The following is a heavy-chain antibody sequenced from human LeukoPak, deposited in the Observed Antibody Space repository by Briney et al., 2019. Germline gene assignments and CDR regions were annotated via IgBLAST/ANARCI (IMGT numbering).Heavy chain of an antibody. Sequence: GGSLRLSCVGSGFSFSTYDMGWVRQTPGKGLEWVSAISTTGGYTENADSVKGRFTISRDNSQNTLFLQMHSLRAEDTAVYYCAKKPATIKFPFDIWGQGTLVTVSP. CDR2: ISTTGGYT. CDR3: AKKPATIKFPFDI. J-gene: IGHJ4*02. V-gene: IGHV3-23*01. D-gene: IGHD5-24*01. CDR1: GFSFSTYD.